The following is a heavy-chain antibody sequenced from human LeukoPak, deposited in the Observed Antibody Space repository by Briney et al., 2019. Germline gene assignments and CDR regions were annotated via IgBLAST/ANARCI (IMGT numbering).Heavy chain of an antibody. CDR3: ARDSAAAGSSYFDY. D-gene: IGHD6-13*01. J-gene: IGHJ4*02. Sequence: PSETLSLTCTVSGGSISSYYWSWIRQPAGKGLEWIGRIYTSGSTNYNPSLKSRVTMSVDTSKNQFSLKLSSVTAADTAVYYCARDSAAAGSSYFDYWGQGTLVTVSS. CDR1: GGSISSYY. V-gene: IGHV4-4*07. CDR2: IYTSGST.